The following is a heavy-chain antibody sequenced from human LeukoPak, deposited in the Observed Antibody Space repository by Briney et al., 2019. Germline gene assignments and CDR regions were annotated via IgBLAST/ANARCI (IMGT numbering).Heavy chain of an antibody. D-gene: IGHD2-15*01. CDR2: IYYSGST. Sequence: SETLSLTCIVSGGSISSYYWSWIRQPPGKGLEWIGYIYYSGSTNYNPSLKRRVTISVDTSKNQFSLKLSSVTAADTAVYYCARVVVAATPYFDYWGQGTLVTVSS. CDR1: GGSISSYY. CDR3: ARVVVAATPYFDY. V-gene: IGHV4-59*01. J-gene: IGHJ4*02.